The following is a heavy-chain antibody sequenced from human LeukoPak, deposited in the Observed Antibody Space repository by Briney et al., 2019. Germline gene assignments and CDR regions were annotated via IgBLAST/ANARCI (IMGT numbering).Heavy chain of an antibody. J-gene: IGHJ6*03. Sequence: SETLSLTCTVSGGSISSYYWSWIRQPPGKGLEWIGYIYYSGSTNYNPSLKSRVTISVDTSKNQFSLKLSSVTAADTAVYYCARVSGPYYYYYMDVWGKGTTVTVSS. V-gene: IGHV4-59*01. CDR2: IYYSGST. CDR3: ARVSGPYYYYYMDV. CDR1: GGSISSYY. D-gene: IGHD2-15*01.